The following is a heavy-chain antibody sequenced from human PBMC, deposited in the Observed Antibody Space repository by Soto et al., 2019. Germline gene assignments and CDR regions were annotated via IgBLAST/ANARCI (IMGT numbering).Heavy chain of an antibody. CDR2: IKEDGSEK. Sequence: VQLVESGGGLVQPGGSLRLSCAASEFNFRSFWMSWVRQAPGKGLEWVANIKEDGSEKLYVDSVKGRFSVSRDNTKSSLYLQMNSLRAEDTAVYFCARTSDSRGYSLFDYWGQGALVIVSS. V-gene: IGHV3-7*01. J-gene: IGHJ4*02. CDR1: EFNFRSFW. D-gene: IGHD3-22*01. CDR3: ARTSDSRGYSLFDY.